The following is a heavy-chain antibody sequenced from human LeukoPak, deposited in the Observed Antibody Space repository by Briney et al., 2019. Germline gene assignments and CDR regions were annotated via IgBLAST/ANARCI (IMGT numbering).Heavy chain of an antibody. CDR1: GFTFSSYG. V-gene: IGHV3-30*02. CDR2: IRYE. D-gene: IGHD2-8*01. CDR3: AKDLMGLPDY. J-gene: IGHJ4*02. Sequence: GGSLRLSCAASGFTFSSYGMHWVRQAPGKGLEWVAFIRYEYYADSVKGRFTISRDNSKNTLYLQMNSLRAEDTAVYYCAKDLMGLPDYWGQGTLVTVSS.